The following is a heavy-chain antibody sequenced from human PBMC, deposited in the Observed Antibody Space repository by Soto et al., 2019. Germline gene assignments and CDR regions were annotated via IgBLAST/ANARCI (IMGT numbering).Heavy chain of an antibody. D-gene: IGHD2-15*01. CDR1: GFMFSNFA. CDR3: TKDRVPDGIYSFDY. CDR2: IGTSSSLI. J-gene: IGHJ4*02. Sequence: GGSLRLSCAASGFMFSNFAMNWVRQAPGKGLEWVSYIGTSSSLIYYADSVRGRFTVSRDDAKNSLYLQMNSLRVEDAAVYYCTKDRVPDGIYSFDYWGQGALVTVSS. V-gene: IGHV3-21*05.